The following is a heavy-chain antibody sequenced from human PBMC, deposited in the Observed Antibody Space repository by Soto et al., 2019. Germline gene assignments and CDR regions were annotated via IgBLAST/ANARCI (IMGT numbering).Heavy chain of an antibody. CDR3: ATRTHSYGDYEGIIYYYYGMDV. D-gene: IGHD4-17*01. J-gene: IGHJ6*02. CDR1: GYTLTELS. CDR2: FDPEDGET. Sequence: AASVKVSCKVSGYTLTELSMHWVRQAPGKGLEWMGGFDPEDGETIYAQKFQGRVTMTEDTSTDTAYMELSSLRSEDTAVYYCATRTHSYGDYEGIIYYYYGMDVWGQGTTVTVSS. V-gene: IGHV1-24*01.